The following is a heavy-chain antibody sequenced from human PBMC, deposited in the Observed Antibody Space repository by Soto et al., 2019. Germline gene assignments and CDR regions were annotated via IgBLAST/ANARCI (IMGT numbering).Heavy chain of an antibody. J-gene: IGHJ4*02. CDR3: AKNMVGGVARFDY. V-gene: IGHV3-23*01. Sequence: EVQLLESGGGLVQPGGSLRLSCAASGFTFSSDAMSWVRQAPGKGLEWVSVISDSGGSTYYADSVKGRFTISRDNSKNKLTLQMNSLRAEDTALYYCAKNMVGGVARFDYWGQGILVTVS. D-gene: IGHD3-10*01. CDR1: GFTFSSDA. CDR2: ISDSGGST.